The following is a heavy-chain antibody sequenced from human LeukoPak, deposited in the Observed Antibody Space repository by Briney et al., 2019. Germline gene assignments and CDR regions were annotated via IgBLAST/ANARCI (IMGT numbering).Heavy chain of an antibody. Sequence: GSLRLSCTASGFTFGDYAMTWVRQVPGKGLEWVGFIRSNLYGGTPEYAASVKGRFTISRDDSNSIAYLEMDSLKTDDTAVYYCTRDHTPYYWGQGTLVTVSS. CDR3: TRDHTPYY. J-gene: IGHJ4*02. CDR2: IRSNLYGGTP. V-gene: IGHV3-49*04. CDR1: GFTFGDYA.